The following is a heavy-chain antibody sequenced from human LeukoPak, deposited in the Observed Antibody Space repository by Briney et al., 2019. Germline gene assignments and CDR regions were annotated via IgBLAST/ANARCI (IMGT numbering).Heavy chain of an antibody. D-gene: IGHD3-22*01. CDR3: AKHYDISGYYPY. J-gene: IGHJ4*02. V-gene: IGHV3-23*01. CDR1: GFTFSTYA. Sequence: GGSLRLSCAASGFTFSTYAMSWVRQAPGKGLEWVSAISGGGGSTHYADSVKGRYTISRDNSKNTLFLQMSSLRADDTAIYYCAKHYDISGYYPYWGQGTLVTVSS. CDR2: ISGGGGST.